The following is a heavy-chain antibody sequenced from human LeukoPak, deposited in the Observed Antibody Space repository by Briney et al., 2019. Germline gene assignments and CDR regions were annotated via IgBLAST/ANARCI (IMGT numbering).Heavy chain of an antibody. CDR3: ARGITTVVTLNWFDP. CDR1: GGSFSGYY. J-gene: IGHJ5*02. CDR2: INHSGST. V-gene: IGHV4-34*01. Sequence: PSETLSLTCAVYGGSFSGYYWSWIRQPPGKGLEWIGEINHSGSTNYNPSLKSRVTISVDTSKNQFSLKQSSVTAADTAVYYCARGITTVVTLNWFDPWGQGTLVTVSS. D-gene: IGHD4-23*01.